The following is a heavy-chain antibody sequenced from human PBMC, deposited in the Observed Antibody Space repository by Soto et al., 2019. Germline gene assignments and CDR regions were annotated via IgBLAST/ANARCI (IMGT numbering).Heavy chain of an antibody. Sequence: ASVKVSCKSSGYTFTNFYIHWVRQAPGQGLEWMGIINPSGGSTSYAQKFQDRVIMTRDTSSSTVYMELSSLTSKDTAMYYCARHSIVGTTDWFDPWGQGTLVTVSS. CDR3: ARHSIVGTTDWFDP. J-gene: IGHJ5*02. V-gene: IGHV1-46*01. D-gene: IGHD1-26*01. CDR2: INPSGGST. CDR1: GYTFTNFY.